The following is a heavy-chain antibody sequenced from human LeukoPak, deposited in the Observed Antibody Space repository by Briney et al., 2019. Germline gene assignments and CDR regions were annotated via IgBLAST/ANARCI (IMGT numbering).Heavy chain of an antibody. J-gene: IGHJ4*02. CDR1: GYSFTSYW. V-gene: IGHV5-51*01. CDR2: IYPGDSDT. CDR3: ARAHETPPGIAVAGSRLFDY. Sequence: GESLKISCKGSGYSFTSYWIGWVRQMPGKGLEWMGIIYPGDSDTRYSPSFQGQVTISADKSISTAYLQWSSLKASDTAMYYCARAHETPPGIAVAGSRLFDYWGQGTLVTVSS. D-gene: IGHD6-19*01.